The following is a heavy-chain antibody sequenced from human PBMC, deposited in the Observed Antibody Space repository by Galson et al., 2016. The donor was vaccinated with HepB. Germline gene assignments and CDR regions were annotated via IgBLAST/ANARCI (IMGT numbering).Heavy chain of an antibody. Sequence: SLRLSCAVSGLKFSDHALHWVRQAPGRRPAYVSAINRDGTSTYYADSVKGRFTISRDNSKNKLYLQMSSLRIEDTAKYFCVKDIGLTGTNDYWGQGTLVTVSS. CDR2: INRDGTST. D-gene: IGHD1-20*01. V-gene: IGHV3-64D*09. CDR3: VKDIGLTGTNDY. CDR1: GLKFSDHA. J-gene: IGHJ4*02.